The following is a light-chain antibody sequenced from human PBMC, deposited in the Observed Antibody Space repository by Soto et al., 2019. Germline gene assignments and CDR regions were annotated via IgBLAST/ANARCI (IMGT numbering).Light chain of an antibody. CDR3: QPSYRLPLT. Sequence: DIQMTQSPSSVSAFVGESVTITCHASQRISAFLNWYHQKPGKAPKLLIYSASYLQSGVPSNFSGTGSGTDFTLSIVTLQPEDSGPYVCQPSYRLPLTFGGGTKVEI. CDR2: SAS. CDR1: QRISAF. J-gene: IGKJ4*01. V-gene: IGKV1-39*01.